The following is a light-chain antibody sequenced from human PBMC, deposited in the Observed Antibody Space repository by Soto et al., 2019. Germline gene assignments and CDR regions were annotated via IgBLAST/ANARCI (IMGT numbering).Light chain of an antibody. CDR3: SSYAGSSNV. CDR1: SSDVGGYHY. V-gene: IGLV2-8*01. J-gene: IGLJ1*01. Sequence: QSALTQPASVSGSPGQSITISCTATSSDVGGYHYVSWYQQHPGKAPKLMIYEVNKRPSGVPDRFSGSKSGNTASLTVSGLQAEDEADYYCSSYAGSSNVFGTGTKVTV. CDR2: EVN.